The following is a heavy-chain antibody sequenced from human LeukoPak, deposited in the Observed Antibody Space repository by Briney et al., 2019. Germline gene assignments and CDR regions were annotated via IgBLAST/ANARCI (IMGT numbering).Heavy chain of an antibody. D-gene: IGHD6-19*01. V-gene: IGHV1-18*01. CDR3: ARGDSSRLGFDY. Sequence: ASVKVSCKASGYTFTSYAMHWVRQAPGQRLEWMGWISPYSGNTNYAQKLQGRATVTTDTSTNTAYMELRSLRSDDTAVYYCARGDSSRLGFDYWGQGTLVTVSS. CDR2: ISPYSGNT. CDR1: GYTFTSYA. J-gene: IGHJ4*02.